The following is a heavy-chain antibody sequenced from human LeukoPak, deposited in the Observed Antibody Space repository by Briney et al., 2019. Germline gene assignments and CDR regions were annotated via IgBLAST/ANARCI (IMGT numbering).Heavy chain of an antibody. CDR3: AKTLRDHYDFWSGYYTTESID. V-gene: IGHV3-30*02. CDR1: GFTFSSYG. Sequence: GGSLRLSCAASGFTFSSYGMHWVRQAPGKGLEWVAFIRYDGSNKYYADSVKGRFTISRDNSKNTLYLQMNSLRAEDTAVYYCAKTLRDHYDFWSGYYTTESIDWGQGTLVTVSS. J-gene: IGHJ4*02. D-gene: IGHD3-3*01. CDR2: IRYDGSNK.